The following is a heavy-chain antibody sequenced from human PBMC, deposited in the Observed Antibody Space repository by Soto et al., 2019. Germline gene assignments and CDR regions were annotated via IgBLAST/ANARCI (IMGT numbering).Heavy chain of an antibody. Sequence: QVQLQESGPGLVKPSETLSLTCTVSGGFVSSASYFWSWIRQPPGKEMEFIAYVYYTGTTQYSPSIKCRASISLDTSKNQFSLNLSSVTTADTAIYYGARMRFVEVPYWFDPWGQGILVTVS. CDR3: ARMRFVEVPYWFDP. CDR1: GGFVSSASYF. J-gene: IGHJ5*02. CDR2: VYYTGTT. V-gene: IGHV4-61*01. D-gene: IGHD2-15*01.